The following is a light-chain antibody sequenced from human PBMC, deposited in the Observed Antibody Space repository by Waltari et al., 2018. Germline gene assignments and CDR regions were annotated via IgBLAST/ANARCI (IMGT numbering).Light chain of an antibody. CDR2: HDS. CDR3: QAWDSSTYV. Sequence: SYELTQPPSVSVSPGQTASITCSGDNLGDKYACWYQQKPGQSPVLVIYHDSKRPSGIPERFSGSNSGNTATLTISGTQAMDEADYYCQAWDSSTYVFGTGTKVTVL. V-gene: IGLV3-1*01. J-gene: IGLJ1*01. CDR1: NLGDKY.